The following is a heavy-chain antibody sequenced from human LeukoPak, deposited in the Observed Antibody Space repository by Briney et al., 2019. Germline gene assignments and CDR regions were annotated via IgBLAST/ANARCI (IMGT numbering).Heavy chain of an antibody. CDR2: IKQDGSEK. CDR3: ARDYYYDSSGYPAFDY. J-gene: IGHJ4*02. Sequence: GGSLRLSCAASGFTFSSYWMSWVRQAPGKGLEWVANIKQDGSEKYYVDSVKGRFTISRDNAKNSLYLQMNSLRAEDTAVYYCARDYYYDSSGYPAFDYWGQGTLVTVSS. D-gene: IGHD3-22*01. CDR1: GFTFSSYW. V-gene: IGHV3-7*01.